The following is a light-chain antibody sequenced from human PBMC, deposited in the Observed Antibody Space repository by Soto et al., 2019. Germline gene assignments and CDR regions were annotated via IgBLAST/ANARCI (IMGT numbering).Light chain of an antibody. V-gene: IGKV1-5*03. CDR3: QQYNSSPLT. Sequence: DIHMTQSPSTLYASVGARVTITCRASQSIGASLAWFQQKPGKAPNLLIYKASSLESGVPSRFSGSGSGTEFTLTISTLQPDDLATYDCQQYNSSPLTFGGGTKVEIK. J-gene: IGKJ4*01. CDR2: KAS. CDR1: QSIGAS.